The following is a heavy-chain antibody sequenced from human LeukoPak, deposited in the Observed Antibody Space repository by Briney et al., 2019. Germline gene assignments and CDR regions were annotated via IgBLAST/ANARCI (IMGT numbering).Heavy chain of an antibody. Sequence: SETLSLTCTVSGGSISSSSYYWGWIRQPPGKGLESIGSIYYSGSTYYNPSLKSRVTISVDTSKNQFSLKLSSVTAADTAVYYCTRGSIAYYYMDVWGKGTTVTISS. CDR3: TRGSIAYYYMDV. J-gene: IGHJ6*03. CDR2: IYYSGST. V-gene: IGHV4-39*07. D-gene: IGHD3-22*01. CDR1: GGSISSSSYY.